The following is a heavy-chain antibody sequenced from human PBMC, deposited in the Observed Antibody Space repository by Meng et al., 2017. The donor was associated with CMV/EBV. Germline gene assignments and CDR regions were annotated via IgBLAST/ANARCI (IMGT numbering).Heavy chain of an antibody. D-gene: IGHD3-10*01. Sequence: SETLSLTCTVSGYSISSGYYWGWIRQPPGKGLEWIGSIYHSGSTYYNPSLKSRVTISVDTSKNQFSLKLSSVTAAGTAVYYCARNPITMVRGVIRVAAFDIWGQGTMVTVSS. CDR3: ARNPITMVRGVIRVAAFDI. CDR1: GYSISSGYY. J-gene: IGHJ3*02. CDR2: IYHSGST. V-gene: IGHV4-38-2*02.